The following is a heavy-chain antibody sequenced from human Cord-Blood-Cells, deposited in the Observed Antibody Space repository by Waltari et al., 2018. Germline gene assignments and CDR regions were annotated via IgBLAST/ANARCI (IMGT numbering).Heavy chain of an antibody. CDR2: ISSNSSYI. Sequence: EVQLVESGGGLVKPGGSLRLSCAASGFTFSSYSMNWVRQAPGKGLGLVSSISSNSSYIYYADSVKGRFPIARDNAKNSLYLQMNSLRAEDTAVYYCARDFLSIAARPVYFDYWGQGTLVTVSS. V-gene: IGHV3-21*01. J-gene: IGHJ4*02. CDR3: ARDFLSIAARPVYFDY. D-gene: IGHD6-6*01. CDR1: GFTFSSYS.